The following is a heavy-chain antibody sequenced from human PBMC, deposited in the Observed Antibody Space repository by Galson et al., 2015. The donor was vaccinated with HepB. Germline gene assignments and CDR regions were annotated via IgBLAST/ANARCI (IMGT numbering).Heavy chain of an antibody. D-gene: IGHD5-18*01. CDR2: MNPNSGNT. CDR3: VRGGRRGAAIRRKKYYYYGMDV. V-gene: IGHV1-8*01. J-gene: IGHJ6*02. Sequence: SVKVSCKASGYTFTSHDINWVRQATGQGLEWMGWMNPNSGNTGYAQKFQGRVTMTRNTSISTAYMELSSLRSEDTAVYYCVRGGRRGAAIRRKKYYYYGMDVWGQGTTVTVSS. CDR1: GYTFTSHD.